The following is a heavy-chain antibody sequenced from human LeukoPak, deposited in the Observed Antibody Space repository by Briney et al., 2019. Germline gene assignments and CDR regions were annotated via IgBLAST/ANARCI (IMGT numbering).Heavy chain of an antibody. V-gene: IGHV4-4*02. J-gene: IGHJ4*02. D-gene: IGHD2-21*02. CDR1: GGSISSSNW. Sequence: SETLSLTCAVSGGSISSSNWWSWFGQPPGRGLEWIGEIYHSGSTNYNPSLKSRVTISVDKSKNQFSLKLSSVTAADTAVYYCARRVTTGIGDYWGQGTLVTVSS. CDR3: ARRVTTGIGDY. CDR2: IYHSGST.